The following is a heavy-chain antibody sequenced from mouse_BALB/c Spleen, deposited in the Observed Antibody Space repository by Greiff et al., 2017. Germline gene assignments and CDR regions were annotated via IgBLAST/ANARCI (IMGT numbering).Heavy chain of an antibody. CDR2: IWSGGST. CDR1: GFSLTSYG. J-gene: IGHJ4*01. CDR3: ATTMITSYAMDY. V-gene: IGHV2-2*03. D-gene: IGHD2-4*01. Sequence: VKLMESGPGLVQPSQSLSITCTVSGFSLTSYGVHWVRQSPGKGLEWLGVIWSGGSTDYNAAFISRLSISKDNSKSQVFFKMNSLQSNDTAIYYCATTMITSYAMDYWGQGTSVTVSS.